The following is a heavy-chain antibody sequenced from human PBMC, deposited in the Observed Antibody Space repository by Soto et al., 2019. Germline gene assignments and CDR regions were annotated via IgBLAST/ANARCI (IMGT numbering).Heavy chain of an antibody. CDR1: GFTLSNYA. Sequence: QVQLVESGGGVVQPGRSLKLSCVASGFTLSNYALHWVRQAPGKGPEWMAFISNDGSNKLYADSVKGRFTISRDNSKNTLYLEMNSLRPEDTAVFYCARAGGGYPDYWGQGTLVTVSS. CDR3: ARAGGGYPDY. D-gene: IGHD3-22*01. CDR2: ISNDGSNK. J-gene: IGHJ4*02. V-gene: IGHV3-30*04.